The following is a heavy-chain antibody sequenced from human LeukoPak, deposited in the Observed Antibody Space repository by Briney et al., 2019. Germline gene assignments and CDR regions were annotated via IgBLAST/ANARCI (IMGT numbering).Heavy chain of an antibody. D-gene: IGHD3-3*01. CDR1: GFTFSSYA. J-gene: IGHJ6*03. Sequence: GGSLRLSCAASGFTFSSYAMSWVRQAPGKGLEWVSAISGSGGSTYYADSVKGRFTISRDNSKNTLYLQMNSLRAEDTAVYYCAKRLKERGLRTDDFWSKSSPDSYYYYYYMDVWGKGTTVTVSS. CDR3: AKRLKERGLRTDDFWSKSSPDSYYYYYYMDV. CDR2: ISGSGGST. V-gene: IGHV3-23*01.